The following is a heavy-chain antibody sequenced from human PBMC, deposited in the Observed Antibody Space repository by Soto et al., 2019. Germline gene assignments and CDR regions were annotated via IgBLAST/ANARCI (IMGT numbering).Heavy chain of an antibody. CDR2: ISESGTSM. V-gene: IGHV3-48*03. Sequence: CXRLSCAACGFRCMIYEVNVVRHAPGKGLEWISYISESGTSMYYADAVKGRFAISRDNAQNSLYLQMNSLRIEDTAVYYCARDHEVHDSRRHNLRDMDVWGQPTTVTV. CDR3: ARDHEVHDSRRHNLRDMDV. D-gene: IGHD6-13*01. J-gene: IGHJ6*01. CDR1: GFRCMIYE.